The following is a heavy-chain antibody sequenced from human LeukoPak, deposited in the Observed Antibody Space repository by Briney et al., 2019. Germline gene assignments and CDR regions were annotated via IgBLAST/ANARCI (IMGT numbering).Heavy chain of an antibody. CDR1: GFTFSSYA. V-gene: IGHV3-23*01. CDR3: AKEYRLVAVAGTSYFDY. D-gene: IGHD6-19*01. J-gene: IGHJ4*02. CDR2: ISGSGGST. Sequence: GGSLRLSCAASGFTFSSYAMSWVRQAPGKGLEWVSAISGSGGSTYYADSVKGRFTISRDNSKNTLYLQMNSLRAEDTAVYYCAKEYRLVAVAGTSYFDYWGQGTLVTVSS.